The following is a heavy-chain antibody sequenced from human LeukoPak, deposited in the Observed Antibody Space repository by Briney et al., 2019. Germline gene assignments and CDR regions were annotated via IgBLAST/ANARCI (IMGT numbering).Heavy chain of an antibody. Sequence: PGGSLRLSCAASGFTFSSYTMNWVRQAPGMGLELVSSISISTTSIYYADSVKGRFTISRDNTKNSLYLQMNSPRVEDTAVYYCARERFHGSGAPKFDYWGQGTLVTVSS. J-gene: IGHJ4*02. V-gene: IGHV3-21*01. D-gene: IGHD3-10*01. CDR3: ARERFHGSGAPKFDY. CDR2: ISISTTSI. CDR1: GFTFSSYT.